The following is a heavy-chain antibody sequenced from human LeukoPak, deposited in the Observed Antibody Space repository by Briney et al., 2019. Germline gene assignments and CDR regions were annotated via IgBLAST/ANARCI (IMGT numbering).Heavy chain of an antibody. J-gene: IGHJ4*02. CDR3: ARGVEPLAANTLAY. D-gene: IGHD1-14*01. CDR2: LYSDGNT. CDR1: GFTVITND. Sequence: GGSLRLSCAASGFTVITNDMTWVRQAPEKGLEWVSVLYSDGNTKYADSVQGRFTISRDNSKNTLYLEMNSLSPDDTAVYYCARGVEPLAANTLAYWGQGTLVTVSS. V-gene: IGHV3-53*01.